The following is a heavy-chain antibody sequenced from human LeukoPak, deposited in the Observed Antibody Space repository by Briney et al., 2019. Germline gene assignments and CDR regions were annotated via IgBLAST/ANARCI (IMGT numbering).Heavy chain of an antibody. CDR2: ISSSSSYI. CDR1: GFTFGSYS. V-gene: IGHV3-21*01. D-gene: IGHD3-22*01. CDR3: ARAYNYYDSSGYHKGEIDY. J-gene: IGHJ4*02. Sequence: PGGSLRLSCAASGFTFGSYSMNWVRQAPGKGLEWVSSISSSSSYIYYADSVKGRFTISRDNAKNSLYLQMNSLRAEDTAVYYCARAYNYYDSSGYHKGEIDYWGQGTLVTVSS.